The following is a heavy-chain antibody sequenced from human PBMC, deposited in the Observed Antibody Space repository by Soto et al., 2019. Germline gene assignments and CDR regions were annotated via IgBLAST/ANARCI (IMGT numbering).Heavy chain of an antibody. V-gene: IGHV4-4*02. CDR2: SYHSGSS. Sequence: QVQLRESGPRLVKPSGTLSLTCAVSGSSITSSNWWTWVRQPPGKGLEWIGESYHSGSSNYNPSLKSRVTISVDKSKNQFFLKLTSVTAADTAVYYCARRYYYDSSGYYLGDGGQGTLVTVSS. CDR1: GSSITSSNW. D-gene: IGHD3-22*01. CDR3: ARRYYYDSSGYYLGD. J-gene: IGHJ4*02.